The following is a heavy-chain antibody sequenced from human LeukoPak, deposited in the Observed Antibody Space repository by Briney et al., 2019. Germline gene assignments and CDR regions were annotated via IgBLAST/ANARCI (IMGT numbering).Heavy chain of an antibody. J-gene: IGHJ4*02. V-gene: IGHV3-30*18. D-gene: IGHD6-13*01. Sequence: GGSLRLSCEASGFTFRSYGMQWVRQAPGKGLEWVAFISCDGTNKYYADSVKGRLTNSRDNSKNTLYLQMNSLRADDTAVYYCAKADSSWAIDYWGQGTLVSVSS. CDR2: ISCDGTNK. CDR3: AKADSSWAIDY. CDR1: GFTFRSYG.